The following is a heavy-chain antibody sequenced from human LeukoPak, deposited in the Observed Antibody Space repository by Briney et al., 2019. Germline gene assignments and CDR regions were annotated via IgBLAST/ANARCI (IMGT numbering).Heavy chain of an antibody. CDR3: ARAQREDGYNEWYFDL. CDR1: GGSISSYY. V-gene: IGHV4-59*01. Sequence: SETLSLTCTVSGGSISSYYWSGIRQPPGKGLEWIGYIYYSGSTNYNPSLKSRVTISVDTSKNQFSLKLSSVTAADTAVYYCARAQREDGYNEWYFDLWGRGTLVTVSS. D-gene: IGHD5-24*01. CDR2: IYYSGST. J-gene: IGHJ2*01.